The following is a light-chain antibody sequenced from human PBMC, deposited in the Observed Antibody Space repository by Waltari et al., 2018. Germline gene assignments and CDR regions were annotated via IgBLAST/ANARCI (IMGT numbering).Light chain of an antibody. J-gene: IGLJ2*01. V-gene: IGLV2-14*03. CDR3: SSYTSSSTVV. CDR2: DVS. CDR1: SSDVGGYNY. Sequence: QSALTQPASVSGSPGQSITISCTGTSSDVGGYNYVSWYQQHPGKAPKLMIYDVSTLPSGCSNRFSGSKSGNTASLTISGLQAEDEADYYCSSYTSSSTVVFGGGTKLTVL.